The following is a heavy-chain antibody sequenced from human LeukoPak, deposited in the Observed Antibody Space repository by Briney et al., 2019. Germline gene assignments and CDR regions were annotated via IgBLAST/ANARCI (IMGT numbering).Heavy chain of an antibody. CDR2: IRYGGSNT. CDR1: GFTFSSYG. CDR3: ARDYLARYFDL. J-gene: IGHJ2*01. Sequence: PGRSLRLSCAASGFTFSSYGMHWVRQAPGKGLEWVAGIRYGGSNTYYADSVKGRFTISRDNSKNTLYLQMNSLRAEDTAVYYCARDYLARYFDLWGRGTLVTVSS. V-gene: IGHV3-33*01.